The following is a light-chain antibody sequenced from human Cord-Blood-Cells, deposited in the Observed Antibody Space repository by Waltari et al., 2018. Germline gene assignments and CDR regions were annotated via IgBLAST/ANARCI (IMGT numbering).Light chain of an antibody. J-gene: IGKJ1*01. CDR1: QSISSL. Sequence: IQMTKSPSTLSAPVGDRFPITCRASQSISSLLAWFKQKPGKAPKLLIYKASSLESGVPSRCSGSGSGTEFTLTISSLQPDDFATYYCQQYNSYRWTFGQGTKVEIK. CDR2: KAS. V-gene: IGKV1-5*03. CDR3: QQYNSYRWT.